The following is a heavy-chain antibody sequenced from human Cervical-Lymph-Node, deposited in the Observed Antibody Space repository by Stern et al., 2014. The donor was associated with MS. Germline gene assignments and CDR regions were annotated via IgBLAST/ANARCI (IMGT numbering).Heavy chain of an antibody. Sequence: QVQLQESGPGLVKPSQTLSLTCTVSGVSISSDGYSWSWIRQLTGKGLEWIGYIYYSGGTYYNPSLLSRITISVDTSKNQFSLRLNSVTAADTAVYYCARASGTYAVYYYNYGMDVWGQGTTVTVSS. CDR3: ARASGTYAVYYYNYGMDV. V-gene: IGHV4-31*03. J-gene: IGHJ6*02. CDR1: GVSISSDGYS. D-gene: IGHD1-26*01. CDR2: IYYSGGT.